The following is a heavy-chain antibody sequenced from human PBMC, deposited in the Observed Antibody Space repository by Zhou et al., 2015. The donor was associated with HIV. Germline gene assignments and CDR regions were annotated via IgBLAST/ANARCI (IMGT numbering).Heavy chain of an antibody. Sequence: QVQLVQSGAEIKKTGVSVKVSCKASGYTFIDYYIHWVRQAPGQGLEWMAWINPNNGGTKYAEKFQGWVTVTRDTSTVDMELNRLGSDDTAVYCARDSTSGLYGMDVWGQGTTVTVSS. J-gene: IGHJ6*02. V-gene: IGHV1-2*04. CDR1: GYTFIDYY. D-gene: IGHD6-19*01. CDR3: ARDSTSGLYGMDV. CDR2: INPNNGGT.